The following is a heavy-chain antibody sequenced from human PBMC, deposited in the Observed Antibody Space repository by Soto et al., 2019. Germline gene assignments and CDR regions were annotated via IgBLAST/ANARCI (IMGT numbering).Heavy chain of an antibody. CDR1: GFTFSSYG. J-gene: IGHJ4*02. CDR2: IRYDGSNK. D-gene: IGHD3-16*01. Sequence: HPGGSLRLSCAASGFTFSSYGMHWVRQAPGKGLEWVAVIRYDGSNKYYADSVKGRFTISGDNSKNTLYLQMNSLKTEDTAVYYCTTELIPYWGQGTLVTVSS. CDR3: TTELIPY. V-gene: IGHV3-33*01.